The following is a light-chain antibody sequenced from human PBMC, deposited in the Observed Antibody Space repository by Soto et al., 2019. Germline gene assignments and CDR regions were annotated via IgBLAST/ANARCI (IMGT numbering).Light chain of an antibody. CDR1: QSVTTY. J-gene: IGKJ2*01. V-gene: IGKV3-11*01. Sequence: EIVLTQSPAALSLSPGEKATLSCRASQSVTTYLAWYQHKPDKAPRLLIYDASNRATGIPAKFSGSGYETDFTLPISSLEPEDFEVYYCQQRSNWPPMYTFGQGTKLEIK. CDR2: DAS. CDR3: QQRSNWPPMYT.